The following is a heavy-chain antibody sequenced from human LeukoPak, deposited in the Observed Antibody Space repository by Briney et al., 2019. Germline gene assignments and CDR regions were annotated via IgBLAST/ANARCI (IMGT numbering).Heavy chain of an antibody. J-gene: IGHJ4*02. CDR1: GLTFSSYG. CDR2: IWYDGSNK. D-gene: IGHD1-1*01. Sequence: PGGSLRLSCAASGLTFSSYGMQWVRQAPGKGLEWVAAIWYDGSNKYYADSVKGRFTISRDNSKNTLYLQMNSLRAEDTAVYYCARDRTTGTTGYFDYWGQGTLVTVSS. CDR3: ARDRTTGTTGYFDY. V-gene: IGHV3-33*01.